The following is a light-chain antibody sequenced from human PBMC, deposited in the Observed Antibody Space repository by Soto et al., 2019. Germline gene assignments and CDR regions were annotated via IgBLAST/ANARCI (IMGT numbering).Light chain of an antibody. CDR3: QQRLLWPQT. CDR1: QAVSTY. J-gene: IGKJ1*01. Sequence: PGERVTLSCRASQAVSTYVAWYQHKHGQAPRLLIYDASNRAPGVPFRFSGSGSGTAGTRTGSSLEPEDVEVEYCQQRLLWPQTFGQGTKVDIK. V-gene: IGKV3-11*01. CDR2: DAS.